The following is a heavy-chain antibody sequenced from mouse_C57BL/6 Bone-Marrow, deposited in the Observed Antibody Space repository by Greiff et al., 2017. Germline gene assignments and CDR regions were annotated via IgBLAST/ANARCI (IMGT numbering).Heavy chain of an antibody. V-gene: IGHV7-3*01. D-gene: IGHD2-5*01. CDR1: GFTFTDYY. CDR3: ARYQTIVKYFDV. Sequence: EVKLVESGGGLVQPGGSLSLSCAASGFTFTDYYMSWVRQPPGKALEWLGFIRNKANGYTTEYSASVKGRFTISRDNSKSILYLQMNALRAEDSATYYVARYQTIVKYFDVWGTGTTVTVSS. J-gene: IGHJ1*03. CDR2: IRNKANGYTT.